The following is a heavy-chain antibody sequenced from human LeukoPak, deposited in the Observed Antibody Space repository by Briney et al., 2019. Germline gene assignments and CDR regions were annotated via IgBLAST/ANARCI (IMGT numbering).Heavy chain of an antibody. D-gene: IGHD3-10*01. CDR3: ARGRVQYYYGSGPKGWFDP. V-gene: IGHV4-39*07. CDR2: INHSGST. Sequence: PSETLSLTCTVSGGSISSSSYYWSWIRQPPGKGLEWIGEINHSGSTNYNPSLKSRVTISVDTSKNQFSLKLSSVTAADTAVYYCARGRVQYYYGSGPKGWFDPWGQGTLVTVSS. CDR1: GGSISSSSYY. J-gene: IGHJ5*02.